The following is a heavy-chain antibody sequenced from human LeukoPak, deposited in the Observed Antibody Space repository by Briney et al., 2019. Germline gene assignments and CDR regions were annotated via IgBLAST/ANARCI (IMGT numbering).Heavy chain of an antibody. CDR2: ISSGSTYK. Sequence: GGSLRLSCAASGFTFSTNSMNWVRQAPGRGLEWVSSISSGSTYKYYADSVKGRFTISRDNAKNSLYLQMNSLRAEDTAVYYCERGPKYIATTAGPNSFDYWGQGTLVTVSS. V-gene: IGHV3-21*01. D-gene: IGHD6-13*01. J-gene: IGHJ4*02. CDR3: ERGPKYIATTAGPNSFDY. CDR1: GFTFSTNS.